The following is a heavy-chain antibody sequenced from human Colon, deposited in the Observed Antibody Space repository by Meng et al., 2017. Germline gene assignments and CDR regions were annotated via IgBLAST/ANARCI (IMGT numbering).Heavy chain of an antibody. CDR3: VREFTGGYFDY. J-gene: IGHJ4*02. Sequence: QVEPVQSGAEVKKPGASAKVSCKASGYTCTGYYMHWVRQAPGQGLEWMGRINPNSGGTNYAQKFQGRVTMTRDTSTNTVHMELSSLASEDTALYYCVREFTGGYFDYWGQGTLVTVSS. CDR2: INPNSGGT. D-gene: IGHD3-16*01. CDR1: GYTCTGYY. V-gene: IGHV1-2*06.